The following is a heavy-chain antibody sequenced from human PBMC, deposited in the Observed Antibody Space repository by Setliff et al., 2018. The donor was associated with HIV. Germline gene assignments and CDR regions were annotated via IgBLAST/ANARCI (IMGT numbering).Heavy chain of an antibody. D-gene: IGHD1-26*01. CDR1: GFTFSSYS. CDR3: ARDPGWGALDH. J-gene: IGHJ5*02. Sequence: GGSLRLSCAASGFTFSSYSMNWVRQAPGKGLEWVSCISSSSRYIYYADSVKGRFTISRDNAKNSLYLQMNSLRAEDTAVYYCARDPGWGALDHWGQGAPVTVSS. V-gene: IGHV3-21*01. CDR2: ISSSSRYI.